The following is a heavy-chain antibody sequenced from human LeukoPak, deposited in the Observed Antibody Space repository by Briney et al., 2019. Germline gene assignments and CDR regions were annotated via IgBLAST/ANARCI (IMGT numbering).Heavy chain of an antibody. CDR1: GYTFTGYY. CDR2: INPKSGGT. Sequence: ASVTVSCKASGYTFTGYYIHWVRQAPGQGLEWMGWINPKSGGTNYAQKFQGRVTMTRDTSIHTAYMELSRLRSDDTAVYYCAREEYGFDPWGQGTLVTVSS. CDR3: AREEYGFDP. D-gene: IGHD2-2*01. V-gene: IGHV1-2*02. J-gene: IGHJ5*02.